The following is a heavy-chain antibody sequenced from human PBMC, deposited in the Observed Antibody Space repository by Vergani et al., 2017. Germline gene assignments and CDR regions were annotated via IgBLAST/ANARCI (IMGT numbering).Heavy chain of an antibody. CDR1: GFTFSNFG. CDR2: ISSSSTYI. J-gene: IGHJ4*02. D-gene: IGHD2-2*01. V-gene: IGHV3-21*02. CDR3: ASARLLPAAHYYFDY. Sequence: VQLVESAGGVVQPGGSLRLSCAASGFTFSNFGMNWVRQAPGKGLEWVSSISSSSTYIYYADSVKGRFTISRDNAKNSLYLQMNSLRAEDTAVYYCASARLLPAAHYYFDYWGQGTLVTVSS.